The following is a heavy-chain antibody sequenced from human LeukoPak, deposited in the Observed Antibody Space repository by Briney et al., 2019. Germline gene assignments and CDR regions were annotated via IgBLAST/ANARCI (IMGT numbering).Heavy chain of an antibody. Sequence: GASVKVSCKASGYTFTSYDINWARQATGQGLEWMGWMNPNSGNTGYAQKFQGRVTITRNTSISTAYMELSSLTYDDTAVHYCARDNSVGDVAWWFDPWGQGTLVTVSS. D-gene: IGHD1-26*01. CDR2: MNPNSGNT. V-gene: IGHV1-8*03. J-gene: IGHJ5*02. CDR1: GYTFTSYD. CDR3: ARDNSVGDVAWWFDP.